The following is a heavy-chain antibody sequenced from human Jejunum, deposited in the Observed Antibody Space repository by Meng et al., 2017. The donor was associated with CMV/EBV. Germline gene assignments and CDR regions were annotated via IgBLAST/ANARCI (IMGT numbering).Heavy chain of an antibody. CDR3: VRGGDSHIWYYYFDF. D-gene: IGHD6-13*01. V-gene: IGHV4-39*07. J-gene: IGHJ4*02. Sequence: DSINTLNYYCAWIRQPPGKGLEWIGSIYYGGSTHSNPSLKSRVSISMDTSNNHFSLKLDSVTAADTAVYYCVRGGDSHIWYYYFDFWGQGTLVTVSS. CDR2: IYYGGST. CDR1: DSINTLNYY.